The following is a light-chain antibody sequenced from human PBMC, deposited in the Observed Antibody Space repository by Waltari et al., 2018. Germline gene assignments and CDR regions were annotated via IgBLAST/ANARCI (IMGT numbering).Light chain of an antibody. V-gene: IGLV3-1*01. J-gene: IGLJ3*02. CDR2: QDN. CDR3: QAWDSYTAV. Sequence: SYDLTQPPSVSVSPGQTASITCSGDQLEERYVCWYQQKPGQSPVLVISQDNKRPSGSPERVYGSTSRNTATLTISGTQAMDEADYHCQAWDSYTAVFGGGTKLTVL. CDR1: QLEERY.